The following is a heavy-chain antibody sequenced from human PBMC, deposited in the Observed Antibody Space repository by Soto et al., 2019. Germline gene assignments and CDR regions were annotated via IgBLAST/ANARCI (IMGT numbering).Heavy chain of an antibody. CDR1: GFTFSSYG. Sequence: GGSLRLSCAASGFTFSSYGMHWVRQAPGKGLEWVAVISYDGSNKYYADSVKGRFTISRDNSKNTLYLQMNSLRAEDTAVYYCAKDLCITIFGVVKCLFDYWGQGTLVTVSS. CDR2: ISYDGSNK. J-gene: IGHJ4*02. D-gene: IGHD3-3*01. CDR3: AKDLCITIFGVVKCLFDY. V-gene: IGHV3-30*18.